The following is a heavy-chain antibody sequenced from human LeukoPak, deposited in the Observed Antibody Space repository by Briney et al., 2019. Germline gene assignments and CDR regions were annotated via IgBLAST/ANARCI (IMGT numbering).Heavy chain of an antibody. J-gene: IGHJ4*02. V-gene: IGHV3-30-3*01. CDR3: AGDYGEFDY. CDR2: ISYDGSNK. CDR1: GFTFSSYA. Sequence: GGSLRLSCAASGFTFSSYAMHWVRQAPGKGLEWVAVISYDGSNKYYADSVKGLFTISRDNSKNTLYLQMNSLRAEDTAVYYCAGDYGEFDYWGQGTLVTVS. D-gene: IGHD4-17*01.